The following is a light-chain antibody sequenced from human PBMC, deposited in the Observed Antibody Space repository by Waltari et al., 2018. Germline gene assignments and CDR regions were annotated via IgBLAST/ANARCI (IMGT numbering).Light chain of an antibody. V-gene: IGKV4-1*01. Sequence: DIVMTQSPDSLAVSLGERATIHSKSSLSVLYSSNNKNYLPWYRQKPGQPPKLLIYWASNRESGVPDRFSGSGSGTDFTLTISSLQAEDVAVYYCQQYYNSPRTFGQGTKVEIK. CDR1: LSVLYSSNNKNY. CDR2: WAS. CDR3: QQYYNSPRT. J-gene: IGKJ1*01.